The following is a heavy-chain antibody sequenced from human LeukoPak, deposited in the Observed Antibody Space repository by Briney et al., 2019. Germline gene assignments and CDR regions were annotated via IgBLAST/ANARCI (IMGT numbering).Heavy chain of an antibody. J-gene: IGHJ5*02. CDR2: IYTSGST. CDR1: GGSISSYY. Sequence: SETLSLTCTVSGGSISSYYWSWIRQPPGKGLEWIGYIYTSGSTNYNPSLKSRVTISVDTSKNQFSLKLSSVTAADTAVYYCARHEKTLGYCSSTSCYTKYNWFDPWGQGTLVTVS. V-gene: IGHV4-4*09. CDR3: ARHEKTLGYCSSTSCYTKYNWFDP. D-gene: IGHD2-2*01.